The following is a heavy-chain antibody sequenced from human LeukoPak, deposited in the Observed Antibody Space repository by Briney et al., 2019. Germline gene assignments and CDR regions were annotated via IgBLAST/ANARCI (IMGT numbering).Heavy chain of an antibody. V-gene: IGHV4-39*07. CDR3: ARVDQYYYDSSGYYPTGWFDP. CDR2: IYYSGST. CDR1: GGSISSSSYY. J-gene: IGHJ5*02. Sequence: SETLSLTCTVSGGSISSSSYYWGWIRQPPGKGLEWIGSIYYSGSTYYNPSLKGRVTISVDTSKNQFSLKLSSVTAADTAVYYCARVDQYYYDSSGYYPTGWFDPWGQGTLVTVSS. D-gene: IGHD3-22*01.